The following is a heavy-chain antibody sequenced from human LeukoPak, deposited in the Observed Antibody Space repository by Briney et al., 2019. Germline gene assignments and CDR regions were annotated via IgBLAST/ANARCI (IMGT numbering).Heavy chain of an antibody. CDR2: IYYSGNT. J-gene: IGHJ4*02. V-gene: IGHV4-59*01. CDR1: GGSISPYY. D-gene: IGHD3-10*02. Sequence: SETLSLTCTASGGSISPYYWSWIRQPPGKGLEWLGYIYYSGNTDYNPSLKSRVAISVDTSKNQFSLKLSSVTAADTAVYYCARSTGSTMFIDYWGQGTLVTVSS. CDR3: ARSTGSTMFIDY.